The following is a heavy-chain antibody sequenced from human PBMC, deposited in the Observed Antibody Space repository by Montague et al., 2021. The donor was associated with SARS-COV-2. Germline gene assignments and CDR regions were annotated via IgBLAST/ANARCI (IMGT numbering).Heavy chain of an antibody. J-gene: IGHJ4*02. Sequence: PALVKPTQTLTLTCTFSGFSLSTSKVGVGWIRQPPGKALKWLALIYWYDDKRYSPSLKSRLTITKDTSKNQVVLTMTNMGPVDTATYYCAHSPSYYDLLTGYYNGPFDYWGQGTLVTVSS. CDR1: GFSLSTSKVG. CDR2: IYWYDDK. CDR3: AHSPSYYDLLTGYYNGPFDY. V-gene: IGHV2-5*01. D-gene: IGHD3-9*01.